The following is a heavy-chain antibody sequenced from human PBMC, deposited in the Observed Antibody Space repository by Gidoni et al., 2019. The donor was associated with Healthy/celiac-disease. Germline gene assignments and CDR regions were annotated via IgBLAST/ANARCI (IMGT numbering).Heavy chain of an antibody. J-gene: IGHJ6*02. Sequence: QVQLVQSGAEVKKPGSSAKVSCKASGVTFSSYAIRWVRQAPGQELEWMGGIIPIFGTANYAQKFQGRVTITADESTSTAYMELSSLRSEDTAVYYCASGALGVVPAAIRGGYYYYGMDVWGQGTTVTVSS. CDR3: ASGALGVVPAAIRGGYYYYGMDV. CDR1: GVTFSSYA. CDR2: IIPIFGTA. D-gene: IGHD2-2*02. V-gene: IGHV1-69*01.